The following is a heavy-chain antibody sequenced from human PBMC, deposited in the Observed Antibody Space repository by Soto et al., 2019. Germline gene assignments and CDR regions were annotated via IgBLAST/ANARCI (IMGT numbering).Heavy chain of an antibody. Sequence: GGSLRLSCSASGFTFTNYAIHWIRQAPGKGLEYVSAISSTGGSTYYADSVKGRFTISRDNSKNTVYLQMSSPRSEDSAVYYCVARYCSSTTCYQVDYWGQGTLVTVSS. CDR3: VARYCSSTTCYQVDY. V-gene: IGHV3-64D*06. D-gene: IGHD2-2*01. CDR1: GFTFTNYA. J-gene: IGHJ4*02. CDR2: ISSTGGST.